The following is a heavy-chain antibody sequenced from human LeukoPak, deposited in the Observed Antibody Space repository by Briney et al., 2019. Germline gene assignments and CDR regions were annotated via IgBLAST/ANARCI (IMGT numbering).Heavy chain of an antibody. Sequence: PSETLSLTCTVSGGSISSYYWSWIRQPPGKGLEWIGYIYYSGSTNYNPSLKSRVTISVDTSKNQFSLKLSSVTAADTAVYYCAREDVWGSYRYQDYWGQGTLVTVSS. D-gene: IGHD3-16*02. V-gene: IGHV4-59*01. CDR2: IYYSGST. CDR1: GGSISSYY. CDR3: AREDVWGSYRYQDY. J-gene: IGHJ4*02.